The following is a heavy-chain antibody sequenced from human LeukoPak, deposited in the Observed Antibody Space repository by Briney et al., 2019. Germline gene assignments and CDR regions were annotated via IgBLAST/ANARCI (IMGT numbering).Heavy chain of an antibody. J-gene: IGHJ4*02. CDR3: ASGGGWVFFN. Sequence: GESLRLSCAASGFTFRNYWMSWVRQAPGKGLEWVAHINSDGSEKNYVDSVKGRFTISRDNARNSQFLQMNSLRAEDTAVYYCASGGGWVFFNWGQGTLVTVSS. CDR2: INSDGSEK. D-gene: IGHD6-19*01. V-gene: IGHV3-7*01. CDR1: GFTFRNYW.